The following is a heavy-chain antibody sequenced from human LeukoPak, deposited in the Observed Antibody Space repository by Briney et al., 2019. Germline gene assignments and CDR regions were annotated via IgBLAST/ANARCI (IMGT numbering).Heavy chain of an antibody. J-gene: IGHJ6*03. CDR3: ASNYDRYYYYYYMDV. V-gene: IGHV7-4-1*02. Sequence: GASVKVSCNASGYTFTSYAMNWVRQAPGQGLEWMGWINTNAGNPTYAQGFTGRFVFSLDTSVSTAYLQISSLKAEDTAVYYCASNYDRYYYYYYMDVWGKGTTVTVSS. CDR2: INTNAGNP. CDR1: GYTFTSYA. D-gene: IGHD3-22*01.